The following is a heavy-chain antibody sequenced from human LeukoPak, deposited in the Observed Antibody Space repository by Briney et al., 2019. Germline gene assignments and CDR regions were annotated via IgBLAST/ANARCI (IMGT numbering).Heavy chain of an antibody. V-gene: IGHV3-74*01. J-gene: IGHJ1*01. CDR3: ARAPSEIGGYYPEYFRH. CDR1: GFTLSSYW. D-gene: IGHD3-22*01. CDR2: IKSDGRT. Sequence: PGGSPRLSCAASGFTLSSYWMHWVRQAPGKGLVWVSRIKSDGRTNYADSVKGRFTISRDNAKNTVSLQMNSLSAEDTGVYYCARAPSEIGGYYPEYFRHWGQGTLVIVSS.